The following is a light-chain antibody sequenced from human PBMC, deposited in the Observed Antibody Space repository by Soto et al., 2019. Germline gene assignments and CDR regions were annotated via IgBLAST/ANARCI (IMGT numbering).Light chain of an antibody. V-gene: IGLV1-51*02. CDR1: SSNIGNNY. CDR3: GTWDSSLSAVV. CDR2: ENK. Sequence: QSVLTQPPSVSAAPGQKVTISCSGSSSNIGNNYVSWYQQLPGTAPKLLIYENKRRPSGFPDRFSGSNSGTSATLGITGLQTGDEAHYYCGTWDSSLSAVVFGGGTKVTVL. J-gene: IGLJ2*01.